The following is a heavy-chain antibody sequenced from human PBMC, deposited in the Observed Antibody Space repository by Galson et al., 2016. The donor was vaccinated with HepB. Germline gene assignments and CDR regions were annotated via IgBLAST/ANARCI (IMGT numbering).Heavy chain of an antibody. CDR3: AGEMSVISHLFDF. D-gene: IGHD2-21*01. V-gene: IGHV3-33*01. Sequence: SLRLSCAASGFTFTNYGMQWVRQAPGKGLEWVALIWYDGRNKNYADSVKGRFTISRDNSKNTLYLQMNSLRAEDPAVYYCAGEMSVISHLFDFWGQGTLVTVSS. CDR2: IWYDGRNK. CDR1: GFTFTNYG. J-gene: IGHJ4*02.